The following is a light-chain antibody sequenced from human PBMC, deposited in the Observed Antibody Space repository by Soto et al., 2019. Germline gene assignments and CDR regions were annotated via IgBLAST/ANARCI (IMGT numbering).Light chain of an antibody. J-gene: IGLJ2*01. CDR3: GTWDNSLSAV. Sequence: QSVLTQPPSVSAAPGQTVTISCSGSSSNLGNNYVSWYQQLPGTAPKLLIYDNNVRPSGIPDRFSGSKSGTSATLDITGLQTGDEADYYCGTWDNSLSAVFGGGTKLTVL. V-gene: IGLV1-51*01. CDR2: DNN. CDR1: SSNLGNNY.